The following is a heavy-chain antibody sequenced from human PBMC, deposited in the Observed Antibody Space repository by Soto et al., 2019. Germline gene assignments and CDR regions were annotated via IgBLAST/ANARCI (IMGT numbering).Heavy chain of an antibody. Sequence: SETLSLTCAVSGGSISSGGYYWSWIRQHPGKGLEWIGSIYYSGSIYNNPSLRSRVSMSIDTSKDQFSLKLKSVTAADTALYFCARQRTSVVTQAYFDVWGPGSLVTVSS. CDR1: GGSISSGGYY. D-gene: IGHD2-21*02. CDR3: ARQRTSVVTQAYFDV. J-gene: IGHJ4*02. CDR2: IYYSGSI. V-gene: IGHV4-39*01.